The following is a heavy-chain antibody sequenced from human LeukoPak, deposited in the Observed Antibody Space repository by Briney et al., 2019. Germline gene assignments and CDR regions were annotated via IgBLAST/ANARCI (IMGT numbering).Heavy chain of an antibody. D-gene: IGHD3-22*01. CDR1: GYSISSGYY. CDR2: IYHSGST. Sequence: SETLSLTCAVSGYSISSGYYWGWIRQPPGKGLEWIGSIYHSGSTYYNPSLKSRVTISVDTSKSQSSLKLSSVTAADTAVYYCAREKFSSGYYYYYFDYWGQGTLVTVSS. CDR3: AREKFSSGYYYYYFDY. J-gene: IGHJ4*02. V-gene: IGHV4-38-2*02.